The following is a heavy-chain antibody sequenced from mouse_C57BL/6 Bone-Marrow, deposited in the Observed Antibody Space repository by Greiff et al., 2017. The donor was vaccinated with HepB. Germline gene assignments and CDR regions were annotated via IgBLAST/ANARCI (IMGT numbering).Heavy chain of an antibody. D-gene: IGHD1-1*01. CDR2: ISDGGSYT. CDR1: GFTFSSYA. CDR3: ARVLLHDY. V-gene: IGHV5-4*01. Sequence: EVQGVESGGGLVKPGGSLKLSCAASGFTFSSYAMSWVRQTPEKRLEWVATISDGGSYTYYPDNVKGRFTISRDNAKNNLYLQMSHLKSEDTAMYYCARVLLHDYGGQGTTLTVSS. J-gene: IGHJ2*01.